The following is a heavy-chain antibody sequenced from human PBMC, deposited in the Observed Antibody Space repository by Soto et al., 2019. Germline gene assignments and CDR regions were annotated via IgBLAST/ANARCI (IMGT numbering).Heavy chain of an antibody. Sequence: SVKVSCKASGGLFSSYPISWVRQVPGQGLEWMGGIIPVFQTAYYTQRFQGRVTITADESTNTAYMEMSSLRSEDTAIYYCARGVSGYTWFNEFWGQGTLVTVSS. D-gene: IGHD3-22*01. CDR2: IIPVFQTA. J-gene: IGHJ4*02. CDR1: GGLFSSYP. CDR3: ARGVSGYTWFNEF. V-gene: IGHV1-69*13.